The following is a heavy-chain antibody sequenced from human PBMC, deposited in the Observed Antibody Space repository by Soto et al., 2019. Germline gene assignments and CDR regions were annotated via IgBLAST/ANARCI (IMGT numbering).Heavy chain of an antibody. CDR1: GFTFSSYA. J-gene: IGHJ6*02. Sequence: EVQLLESGGGLVQPGGSLRLSCVVSGFTFSSYAMRWVRQAPGKGLEWVSSISGSGGNIYYADSVKGRFTISRDNSKNRVHLHMNLLRAEDTAVYYCAKPVSGSYPKVMNGMDVWGQGTTVTVSS. V-gene: IGHV3-23*01. CDR3: AKPVSGSYPKVMNGMDV. D-gene: IGHD6-19*01. CDR2: ISGSGGNI.